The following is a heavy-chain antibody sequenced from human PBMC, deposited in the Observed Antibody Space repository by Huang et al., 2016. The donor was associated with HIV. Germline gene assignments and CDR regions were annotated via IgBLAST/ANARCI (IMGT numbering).Heavy chain of an antibody. Sequence: QVQLVESGGGVVQPGRSLRLSCAASGFTFSRYGMHWVRQAPGKGRGGVAVKSNERRKKYYADSGKGRFTISRDNSKNTLYLQMNSLRAEDTAVYDCAKEGGSVVVTAVPEYFQHWGQGTLVTVSS. V-gene: IGHV3-30*18. D-gene: IGHD2-21*02. CDR3: AKEGGSVVVTAVPEYFQH. CDR1: GFTFSRYG. J-gene: IGHJ1*01. CDR2: KSNERRKK.